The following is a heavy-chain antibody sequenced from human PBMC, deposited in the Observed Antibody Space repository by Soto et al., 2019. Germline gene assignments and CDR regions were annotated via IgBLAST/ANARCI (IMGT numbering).Heavy chain of an antibody. V-gene: IGHV3-7*01. Sequence: GGSLRLSCAASGFTFSSYWMSWVRQAPGKGLEWVANIKQDGSEKYYVDSVKGRFTISRDNAKNSLYLQMNSLRAEDTAVYYCARGLYDFWSGPDTFDIWGQGTMVTVS. D-gene: IGHD3-3*01. J-gene: IGHJ3*02. CDR1: GFTFSSYW. CDR2: IKQDGSEK. CDR3: ARGLYDFWSGPDTFDI.